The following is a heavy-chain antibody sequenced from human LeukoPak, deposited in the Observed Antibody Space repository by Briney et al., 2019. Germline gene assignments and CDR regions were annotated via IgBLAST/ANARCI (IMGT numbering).Heavy chain of an antibody. D-gene: IGHD2-2*01. Sequence: GGSLRLSCAASGFTFSSYAMSWVRQAPGKGLEWVSAISESGGTTYYADSVKGRFTVSRDNSKNTLYLQMNSLRAEDTAVYYCAREYHDAFDIWGQGTMVTVSS. CDR3: AREYHDAFDI. V-gene: IGHV3-23*01. J-gene: IGHJ3*02. CDR2: ISESGGTT. CDR1: GFTFSSYA.